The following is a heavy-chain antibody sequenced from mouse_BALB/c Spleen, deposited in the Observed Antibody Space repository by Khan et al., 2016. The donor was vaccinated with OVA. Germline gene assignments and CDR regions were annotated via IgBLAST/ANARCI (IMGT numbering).Heavy chain of an antibody. D-gene: IGHD1-2*01. CDR1: GYSFTSYW. CDR2: IHPSDSET. J-gene: IGHJ1*01. Sequence: QVQLKESGAELVRPGASVKLSCKASGYSFTSYWMNWMKQRPGQGLEWIGIIHPSDSETRLNQKFKDKATLTVDKSSSTAYIQLSSQTSEYSAFYYGARGTTASYWYFDVWGAGTTVTVSS. CDR3: ARGTTASYWYFDV. V-gene: IGHV1S82*01.